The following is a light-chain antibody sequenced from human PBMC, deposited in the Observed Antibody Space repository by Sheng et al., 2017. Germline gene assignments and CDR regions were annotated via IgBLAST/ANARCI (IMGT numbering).Light chain of an antibody. V-gene: IGKV3-20*01. CDR2: DAS. CDR1: QRLSNRY. CDR3: QQYSGSPLVS. Sequence: EIVLTQSPGSLSLSSGERVTLSCRASQRLSNRYIAWYQQRPGQAPRLLIYDASTRATGIPDRFSGSGSGADFTLTISRLEPEDLGVYYCQQYSGSPLVSFGQGTRLEIK. J-gene: IGKJ5*01.